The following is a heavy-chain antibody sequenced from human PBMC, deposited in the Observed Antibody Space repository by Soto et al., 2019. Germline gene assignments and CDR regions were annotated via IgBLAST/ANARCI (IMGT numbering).Heavy chain of an antibody. J-gene: IGHJ5*02. CDR2: ISTSGTT. CDR3: AREAGPDRWFDP. V-gene: IGHV4-4*07. D-gene: IGHD6-19*01. Sequence: SETLSLTCTVSGASISSYFWTWIRQPAGKGLDWIGRISTSGTTNYNPSLKSRVTMSVDTSKNHFSLNLSSVTAADTAAYYCAREAGPDRWFDPWGQGTLVTVSS. CDR1: GASISSYF.